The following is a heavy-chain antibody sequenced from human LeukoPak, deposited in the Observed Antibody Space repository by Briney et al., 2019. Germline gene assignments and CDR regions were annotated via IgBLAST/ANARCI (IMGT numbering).Heavy chain of an antibody. CDR2: MSAYNGNT. Sequence: ASVKVSCKASGYTFTSYGISWVRQAPGQGLEWMGGMSAYNGNTNNAKKLQGRVTMTTDTSTRTAYMELRSLKSDDTAVYYCARWMTTVTKALNYWGQGTLVTLSS. J-gene: IGHJ4*02. CDR1: GYTFTSYG. CDR3: ARWMTTVTKALNY. V-gene: IGHV1-18*01. D-gene: IGHD4-11*01.